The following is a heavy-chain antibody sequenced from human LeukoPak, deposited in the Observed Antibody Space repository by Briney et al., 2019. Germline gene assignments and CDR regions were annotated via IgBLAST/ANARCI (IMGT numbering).Heavy chain of an antibody. Sequence: PLETLSLTCAVYGGSFSGYSGSWIRQPPGKGLEWIGEINHSGSTNYNPSLKSRVTISVDTSKNQFSLKLSSVTAADTAVYYCASGELGSGSYYWFDYWGQGTLVTVSS. J-gene: IGHJ4*02. CDR1: GGSFSGYS. CDR3: ASGELGSGSYYWFDY. V-gene: IGHV4-34*01. D-gene: IGHD3-10*02. CDR2: INHSGST.